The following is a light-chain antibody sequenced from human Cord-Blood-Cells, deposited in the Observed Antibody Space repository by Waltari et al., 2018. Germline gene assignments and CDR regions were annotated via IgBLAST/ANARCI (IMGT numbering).Light chain of an antibody. Sequence: DIQMTQSPSTLSASVGDRVTITCWASQSISSWLAWYQQKPGKAPKLLIYKAYSLESGVPSRFSGSGSGTEFTLTISSLQPDDFATYYCQQYNSYSYTFGQGTKLEIK. CDR1: QSISSW. V-gene: IGKV1-5*03. CDR3: QQYNSYSYT. CDR2: KAY. J-gene: IGKJ2*01.